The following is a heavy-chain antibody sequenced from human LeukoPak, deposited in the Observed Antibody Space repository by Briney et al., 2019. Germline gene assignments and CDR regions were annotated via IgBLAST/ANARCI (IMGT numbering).Heavy chain of an antibody. CDR3: ARTMIVVVITPTDYFDY. J-gene: IGHJ4*02. D-gene: IGHD3-22*01. Sequence: EGSLRLSCAASGFTFISYAMSWVRQAPGYGLDSVSAISGSGGSAYYSDSVKGRFTISRDNSKNSLYLQMNSLRDEDTAVYYCARTMIVVVITPTDYFDYWGQGTLVTVSS. CDR2: ISGSGGSA. V-gene: IGHV3-23*01. CDR1: GFTFISYA.